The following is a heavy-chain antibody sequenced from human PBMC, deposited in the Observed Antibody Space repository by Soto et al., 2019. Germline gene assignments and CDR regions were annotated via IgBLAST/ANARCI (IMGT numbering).Heavy chain of an antibody. CDR1: GGSISSYY. Sequence: TSETLSLTCTVSGGSISSYYLSWIRQPPGKGLEWIGYIYYSGSTNYNPSLKSRVTISVDTSKNQFSLKLSSVTAADTAVYYCARAPRYYDYVWGSYRPVAWFDPWGQGTLVTVSS. J-gene: IGHJ5*02. V-gene: IGHV4-59*01. CDR3: ARAPRYYDYVWGSYRPVAWFDP. CDR2: IYYSGST. D-gene: IGHD3-16*02.